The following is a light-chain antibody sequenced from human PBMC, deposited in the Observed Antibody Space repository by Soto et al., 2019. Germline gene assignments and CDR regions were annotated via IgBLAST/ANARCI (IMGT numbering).Light chain of an antibody. CDR3: QQSYSSPPT. CDR2: GAS. J-gene: IGKJ1*01. V-gene: IGKV3-15*01. Sequence: TVLTLSPGSLSVSPREGDTLSCRASQSVSSNLAWYHQKPGQAPRLLIYGASTRATGIPARFSGSGSGTEFTLTISSLQSEDFATYYCQQSYSSPPTFGQGTKVDIK. CDR1: QSVSSN.